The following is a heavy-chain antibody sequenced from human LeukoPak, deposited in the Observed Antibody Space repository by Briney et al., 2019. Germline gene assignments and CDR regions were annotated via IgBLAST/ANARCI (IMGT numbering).Heavy chain of an antibody. V-gene: IGHV3-7*01. CDR3: ARDRGSSGWYEFDY. CDR2: IKPDGSEK. Sequence: GVSQRLSCAASGFTFSSHWMSWVRQAPGKGLEWVASIKPDGSEKYYVDSVKGRFTISRDSAKSSLYLQMNTLRAEDTAVYYCARDRGSSGWYEFDYWGQGTLVTVTS. J-gene: IGHJ4*02. CDR1: GFTFSSHW. D-gene: IGHD6-19*01.